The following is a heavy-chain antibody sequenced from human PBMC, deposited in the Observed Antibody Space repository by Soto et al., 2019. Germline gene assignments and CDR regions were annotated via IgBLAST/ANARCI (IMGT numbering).Heavy chain of an antibody. CDR2: IVVGSGNT. Sequence: SVKVSCKASGFTFTSSAVQWVRQARGQRLEWIGWIVVGSGNTNYAQKFQERVTITRDMSTSTAYMELSSLRSEDTAVYYCAAGIAARGYYYYYGMDVWGQGTTVTVSS. D-gene: IGHD6-6*01. CDR3: AAGIAARGYYYYYGMDV. J-gene: IGHJ6*02. CDR1: GFTFTSSA. V-gene: IGHV1-58*01.